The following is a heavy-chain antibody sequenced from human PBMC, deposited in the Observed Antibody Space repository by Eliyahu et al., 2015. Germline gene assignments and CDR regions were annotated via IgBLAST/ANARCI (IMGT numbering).Heavy chain of an antibody. V-gene: IGHV3-33*01. CDR3: ARDTLTVLYGMDV. CDR2: IWYDGSNK. Sequence: QVQLVESGGGVVQPGXSLRLSXXAXGFPFSSYGMHWVRQAPGKGXXWVAVIWYDGSNKYYADSVKGRFTISRDNSKNTLYLQMNSLRAEDTAVYYCARDTLTVLYGMDVWGQGTTVTVSS. J-gene: IGHJ6*02. D-gene: IGHD2/OR15-2a*01. CDR1: GFPFSSYG.